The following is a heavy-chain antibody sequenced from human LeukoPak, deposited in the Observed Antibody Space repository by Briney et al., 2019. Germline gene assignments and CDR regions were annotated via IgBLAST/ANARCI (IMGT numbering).Heavy chain of an antibody. D-gene: IGHD1-14*01. CDR1: GFTFGGYG. V-gene: IGHV3-33*01. CDR3: TRYNNDHFDY. Sequence: GGSLRLSCAGSGFTFGGYGMHWFRQTPGKGLEWVADIAYDGSRAFYADSVKGRFTISRDNSKNTMSVQMDDLRAEDTAVYYCTRYNNDHFDYWGQGTLVTVSS. J-gene: IGHJ4*02. CDR2: IAYDGSRA.